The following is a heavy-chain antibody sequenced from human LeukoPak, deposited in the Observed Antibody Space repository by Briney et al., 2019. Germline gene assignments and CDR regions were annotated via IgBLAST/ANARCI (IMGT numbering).Heavy chain of an antibody. CDR3: ASASFMIFYGMDV. CDR1: GGSISSSSYY. V-gene: IGHV4-39*01. Sequence: SETLSLTCTVSGGSISSSSYYWGWIRQPPGKGLEWIGSIYYSGSTYYNPSLKSRVTISVDTSKNQFSLKLSSVTAADTAVYYCASASFMIFYGMDVWGQGTTVTVSS. D-gene: IGHD3-16*01. J-gene: IGHJ6*02. CDR2: IYYSGST.